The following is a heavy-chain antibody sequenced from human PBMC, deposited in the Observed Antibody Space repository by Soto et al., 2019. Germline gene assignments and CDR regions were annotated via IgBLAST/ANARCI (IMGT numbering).Heavy chain of an antibody. D-gene: IGHD3-3*01. V-gene: IGHV1-69*10. CDR1: GGTFSSYA. Sequence: ASVKVSCKASGGTFSSYAISWVRQAPGQGLEWMGGIIPILGIANYAQKFQGRVTITADKSTSTAYMELSSLRSEDTAVYYCARDLKAIFGVVIIYGAFDIWGQGTMVTVSS. CDR3: ARDLKAIFGVVIIYGAFDI. J-gene: IGHJ3*02. CDR2: IIPILGIA.